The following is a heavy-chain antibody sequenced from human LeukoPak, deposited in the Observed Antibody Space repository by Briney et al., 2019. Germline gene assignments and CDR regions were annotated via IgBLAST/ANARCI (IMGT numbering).Heavy chain of an antibody. CDR1: GFTFSSYA. Sequence: TGGSLRLSCAASGFTFSSYAMHWVRQAPGKGLEWVAVISYDGSNKYYADSVKGRFTISRDNSKNTLYLQMNSLRAEDTAVYYCARGRWSPEGRFDPWGQGTLVTVSS. D-gene: IGHD1-14*01. J-gene: IGHJ5*02. V-gene: IGHV3-30-3*01. CDR2: ISYDGSNK. CDR3: ARGRWSPEGRFDP.